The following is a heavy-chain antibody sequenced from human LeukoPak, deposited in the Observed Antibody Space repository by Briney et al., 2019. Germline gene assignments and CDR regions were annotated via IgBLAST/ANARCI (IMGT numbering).Heavy chain of an antibody. CDR1: GGSISGYY. Sequence: SETLSLTCTVSGGSISGYYWSWIRQPPGKGLEWIGYIYYSGSTNYNPSLKSRVTISVDTSKTHFSLKLSSVTAADTAVYYCARGTYYYDSRGYYFDYWGQGTLVTVSS. V-gene: IGHV4-59*08. CDR3: ARGTYYYDSRGYYFDY. CDR2: IYYSGST. D-gene: IGHD3-22*01. J-gene: IGHJ4*02.